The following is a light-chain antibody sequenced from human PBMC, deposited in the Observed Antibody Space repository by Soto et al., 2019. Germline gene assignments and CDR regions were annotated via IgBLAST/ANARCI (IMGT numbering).Light chain of an antibody. Sequence: DLRMTQSPSSLSAFVGDTITITYRASQTISSWLAWYQQKPGKAPKLLIYKASTLKSGVPSRFSGSGSGTEFTLTISSLQPDDFATYYCQXYNSYSEACGQGTKVDIK. CDR1: QTISSW. J-gene: IGKJ1*01. CDR2: KAS. V-gene: IGKV1-5*03. CDR3: QXYNSYSEA.